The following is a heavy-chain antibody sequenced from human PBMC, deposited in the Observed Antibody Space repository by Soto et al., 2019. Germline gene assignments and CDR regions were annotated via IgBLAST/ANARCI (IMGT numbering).Heavy chain of an antibody. V-gene: IGHV3-23*01. Sequence: GGSLRLSCAASGFTFSSYAMNWVRQAPGKGPEWVSLISVAGDTYYADSVKGRFTISRDNSKNTLFLQMNSLRVEDTAVYYCANSLNTATSFDYWGQGTLVTVSS. CDR1: GFTFSSYA. CDR2: ISVAGDT. CDR3: ANSLNTATSFDY. J-gene: IGHJ4*02.